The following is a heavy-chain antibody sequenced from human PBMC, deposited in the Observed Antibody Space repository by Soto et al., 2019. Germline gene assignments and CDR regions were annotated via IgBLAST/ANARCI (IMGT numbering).Heavy chain of an antibody. V-gene: IGHV3-33*01. Sequence: QVQLVESGGGVVQPGRSLRLSCAASGFTFSSYGMHWVRQAPGKGLEWVAVIWYDGSNKYYADSVKGRFTISRDNSKNTLYLQMNSLRAEDTAEYYCARGRGSDDYIWGSYRYNYFDYWGQGTLVTVSS. CDR2: IWYDGSNK. J-gene: IGHJ4*02. CDR3: ARGRGSDDYIWGSYRYNYFDY. D-gene: IGHD3-16*02. CDR1: GFTFSSYG.